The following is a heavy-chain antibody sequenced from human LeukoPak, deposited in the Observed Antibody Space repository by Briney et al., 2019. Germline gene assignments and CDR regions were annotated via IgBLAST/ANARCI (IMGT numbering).Heavy chain of an antibody. CDR2: IYYSGST. J-gene: IGHJ6*02. D-gene: IGHD1-26*01. CDR1: GGSISSGDYY. CDR3: ARGEGCYYGMDV. Sequence: SQTLSLTCTVSGGSISSGDYYWSWIRQPPGKGLEWIGYIYYSGSTYYNPSLKSRVTISVDTSKNQFSLKLSSVTAADTAVYYCARGEGCYYGMDVWGQGTTVTVSS. V-gene: IGHV4-30-4*01.